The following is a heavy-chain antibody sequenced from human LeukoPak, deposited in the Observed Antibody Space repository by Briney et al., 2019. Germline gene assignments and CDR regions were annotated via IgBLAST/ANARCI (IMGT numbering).Heavy chain of an antibody. J-gene: IGHJ4*02. V-gene: IGHV4-61*02. CDR3: ASNYYDSSGLWGDYFDY. CDR1: GGSISSGSHY. Sequence: PSQTLSLTCTVSGGSISSGSHYWSWIRQPAGKGLEWIGRIYTSGSTNYNPSLKSRVTISVDTSKNQFSLKLSSVTAADTAVYYCASNYYDSSGLWGDYFDYWGQGTLVTVSS. CDR2: IYTSGST. D-gene: IGHD3-22*01.